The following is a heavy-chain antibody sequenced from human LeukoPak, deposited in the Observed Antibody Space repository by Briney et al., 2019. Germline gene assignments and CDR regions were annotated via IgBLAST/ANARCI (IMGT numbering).Heavy chain of an antibody. CDR2: ISSSGGSK. D-gene: IGHD6-19*01. CDR1: GFTFSDYY. Sequence: GGSLRHSCAASGFTFSDYYMSWIRQAPGKGLEWVSYISSSGGSKYYADSVKGRFTISRDNAKNSLYLQMNSLRAEDTAVYYCARDSSGWYYFDYWGQGTLVSVSS. CDR3: ARDSSGWYYFDY. J-gene: IGHJ4*02. V-gene: IGHV3-11*01.